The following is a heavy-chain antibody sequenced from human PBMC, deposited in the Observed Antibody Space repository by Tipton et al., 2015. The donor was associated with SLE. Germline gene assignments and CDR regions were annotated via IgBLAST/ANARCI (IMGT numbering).Heavy chain of an antibody. CDR2: IYYSGST. V-gene: IGHV4-59*11. CDR3: ARSVGVVNLFDY. D-gene: IGHD3-3*01. CDR1: GGSISSHY. J-gene: IGHJ4*02. Sequence: TLSLTCTVSGGSISSHYWSWIRQPPGKGLEWIGYIYYSGSTNYNPSLKSRVTISVDTSKNQFSLKLSSVTAADTAVYYCARSVGVVNLFDYWGQGTLATVSS.